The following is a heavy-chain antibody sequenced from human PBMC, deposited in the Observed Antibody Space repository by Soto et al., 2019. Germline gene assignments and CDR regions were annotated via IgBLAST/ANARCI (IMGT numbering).Heavy chain of an antibody. V-gene: IGHV1-69*13. J-gene: IGHJ6*02. Sequence: ASVKVSCKASGGTFSSYAISWVRQAPGQGLEWMGGIIPIFGTANYAQKFQGRVTITADESTSTAYMELSSLRSEDTAVYYCARGRLGYYGSGSYYQTDYYYYGMDVWGQGTTVTVSS. CDR2: IIPIFGTA. CDR1: GGTFSSYA. CDR3: ARGRLGYYGSGSYYQTDYYYYGMDV. D-gene: IGHD3-10*01.